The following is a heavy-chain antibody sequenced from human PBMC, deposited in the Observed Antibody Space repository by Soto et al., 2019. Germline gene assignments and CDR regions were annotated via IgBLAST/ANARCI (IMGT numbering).Heavy chain of an antibody. D-gene: IGHD3-10*01. CDR2: IYYGGNT. CDR3: ARPSYFYGSGSYPWFDP. J-gene: IGHJ5*02. V-gene: IGHV4-59*08. Sequence: SETLSLTCTVSGGSFSPNYWSWIRQPPGKGLEWIATIYYGGNTYYNPSLKSRVTIAVDTSKNQFSLKLGSVTAADTAVYYCARPSYFYGSGSYPWFDPWGQGTLVTVSS. CDR1: GGSFSPNY.